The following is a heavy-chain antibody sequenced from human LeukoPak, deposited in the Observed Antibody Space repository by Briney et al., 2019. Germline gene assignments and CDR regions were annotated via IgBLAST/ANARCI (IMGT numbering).Heavy chain of an antibody. CDR3: ARGHIVVVPAAISCYMDV. J-gene: IGHJ6*03. V-gene: IGHV4-34*01. CDR2: INHSGST. CDR1: GGSFSGHN. D-gene: IGHD2-2*01. Sequence: PSETLSLTCAVYGGSFSGHNWNWIRQPPGQGPEWNGEINHSGSTNYKPSLKSRVTISVDSSKSQFSLKLSSVTAADTAVYYCARGHIVVVPAAISCYMDVWGKGATVTVSS.